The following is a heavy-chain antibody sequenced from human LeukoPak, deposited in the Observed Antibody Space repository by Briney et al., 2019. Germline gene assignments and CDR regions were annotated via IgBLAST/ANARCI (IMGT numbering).Heavy chain of an antibody. J-gene: IGHJ6*02. CDR2: ISAYNGNT. CDR3: ARLLGYCSSTSCYAYYYYGMDV. Sequence: ASVKVSCKASGYTFTSYGISWVRQAPGQGLEWMGWISAYNGNTNYTQKLQGRVTMTTDTSTSTAYMELRSLRSDDTAVYYCARLLGYCSSTSCYAYYYYGMDVWGQGTTVTVSS. CDR1: GYTFTSYG. V-gene: IGHV1-18*01. D-gene: IGHD2-2*01.